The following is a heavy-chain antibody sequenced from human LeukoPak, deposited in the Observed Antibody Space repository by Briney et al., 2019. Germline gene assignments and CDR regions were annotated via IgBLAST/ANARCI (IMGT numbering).Heavy chain of an antibody. CDR3: ARDPIAVAGNGYMDV. D-gene: IGHD6-19*01. V-gene: IGHV1-69*13. J-gene: IGHJ6*03. CDR1: GGTFSSYA. CDR2: IIPIFGTA. Sequence: GVSVKVSCKASGGTFSSYAISWVRQAPGQGLEWMGGIIPIFGTANYAQKFQGRVTITADESTSTAYMELSSLRSEDTAVYYCARDPIAVAGNGYMDVWGKGTTVTISS.